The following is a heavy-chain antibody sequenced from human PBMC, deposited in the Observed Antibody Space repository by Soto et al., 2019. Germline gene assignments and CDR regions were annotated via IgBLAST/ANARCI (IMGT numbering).Heavy chain of an antibody. CDR2: INHSGST. CDR3: AGEVGCSGGCCYPIYMDV. V-gene: IGHV4-34*01. J-gene: IGHJ6*03. Sequence: QVQLQQWGAGLLKPSETLSLTCAVYGGSFSGYYWSWIRQPPGKGLEWIGEINHSGSTNYNPSLKSGVTISVDTSKNQFTLQLGYVTAADTALYYCAGEVGCSGGCCYPIYMDVWGKGTTVTVSS. CDR1: GGSFSGYY. D-gene: IGHD2-15*01.